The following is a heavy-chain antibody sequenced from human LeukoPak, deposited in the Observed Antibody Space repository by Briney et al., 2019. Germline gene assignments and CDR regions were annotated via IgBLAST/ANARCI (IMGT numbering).Heavy chain of an antibody. CDR3: TTEGGSSSPFDY. D-gene: IGHD6-6*01. V-gene: IGHV3-15*07. Sequence: KPGGSLRLSCAASGFTFSNAWMNWVRQAPGKGLEWVGCIKSKTDGGTTDYAAPVKGRFTISRDDSKNTLYLQMNSLKTEDTAVYYCTTEGGSSSPFDYWGQGTLVTVSS. J-gene: IGHJ4*02. CDR1: GFTFSNAW. CDR2: IKSKTDGGTT.